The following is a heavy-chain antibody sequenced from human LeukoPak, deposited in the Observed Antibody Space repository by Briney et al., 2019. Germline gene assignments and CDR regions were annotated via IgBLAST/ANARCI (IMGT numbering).Heavy chain of an antibody. CDR1: GFTFSNFA. CDR3: AKDVHTVVVPAATQFYF. D-gene: IGHD2-2*01. CDR2: ISWDGDTT. J-gene: IGHJ4*02. Sequence: PGGSLRLSCAASGFTFSNFAMHWVRQPPGKGLEWVALISWDGDTTYYADSVKGRFTISRDNSKNYMYLEMKSLKNEDTAFYYCAKDVHTVVVPAATQFYFWGQGALVTVSS. V-gene: IGHV3-43*01.